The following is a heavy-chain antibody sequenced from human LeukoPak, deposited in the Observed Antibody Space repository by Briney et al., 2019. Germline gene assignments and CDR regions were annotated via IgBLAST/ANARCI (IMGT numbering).Heavy chain of an antibody. V-gene: IGHV3-23*01. CDR3: AKGLAGGPYYFDY. Sequence: GGSLRLSCAASGFTFSSYAMSWVRQAPGKGLEWASAISGSGGSTYYADSVKGRFTISRDNSKNTLYLQMNSLRAEDTAVYYCAKGLAGGPYYFDYWGQGTLVTVSS. J-gene: IGHJ4*02. CDR2: ISGSGGST. D-gene: IGHD7-27*01. CDR1: GFTFSSYA.